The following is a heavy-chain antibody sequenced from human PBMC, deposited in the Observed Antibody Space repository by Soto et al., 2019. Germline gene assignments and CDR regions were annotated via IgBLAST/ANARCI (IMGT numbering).Heavy chain of an antibody. J-gene: IGHJ4*02. V-gene: IGHV3-48*01. Sequence: PGGSLRLSCAASGFTFSSYSMNWVRQAPGKGLEWVSYISSSSSTIYYADSVKGRFTISRDNAKNSLYLQMNSLRAEDTAVYYCARDFCTNGVCYPANDYWGQGTLVTVSS. CDR3: ARDFCTNGVCYPANDY. CDR2: ISSSSSTI. D-gene: IGHD2-8*01. CDR1: GFTFSSYS.